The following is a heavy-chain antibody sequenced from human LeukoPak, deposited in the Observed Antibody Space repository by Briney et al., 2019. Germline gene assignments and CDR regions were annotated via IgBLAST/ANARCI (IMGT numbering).Heavy chain of an antibody. CDR3: ARHPSQLLYWFDP. J-gene: IGHJ5*02. CDR2: IYYSGST. CDR1: GGSISSYY. D-gene: IGHD2-2*01. V-gene: IGHV4-59*08. Sequence: PSETLSLTCTVSGGSISSYYWSWIRQPPGKGLKWIGYIYYSGSTNYNPSLKSRVTISVDTSKNQFSLKLSSVTAADTAVYYCARHPSQLLYWFDPWGQGTLVTVAS.